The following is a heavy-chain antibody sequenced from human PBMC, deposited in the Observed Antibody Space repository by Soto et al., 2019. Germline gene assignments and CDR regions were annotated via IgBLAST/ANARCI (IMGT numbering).Heavy chain of an antibody. CDR1: GYSFTDYK. D-gene: IGHD4-17*01. CDR3: ATWVDYGDFEGFDF. CDR2: VDPNGGGS. Sequence: ASVKVSCKTSGYSFTDYKLHWVRQAPGQGIEWMGWVDPNGGGSNSAQKFQGSVTITWDTSITTAYLDLTRLTTNDSVTYFCATWVDYGDFEGFDFWGQGTLVTVSS. J-gene: IGHJ4*02. V-gene: IGHV1-2*04.